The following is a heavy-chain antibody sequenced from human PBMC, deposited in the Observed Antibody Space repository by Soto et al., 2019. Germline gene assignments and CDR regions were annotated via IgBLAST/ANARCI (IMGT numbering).Heavy chain of an antibody. V-gene: IGHV3-30*03. CDR3: ARNYDSSGSTIDY. CDR1: GFTFSSYG. Sequence: QVQLVESGGGVVQPGRSLRLSCAASGFTFSSYGMHWVRQAPDKGLEWVAVISYDGSNKYYADSVKGRFTISRDNSKNTLYLQMNSLRAEDTAVYYCARNYDSSGSTIDYWGQGTLVTVSS. J-gene: IGHJ4*02. D-gene: IGHD3-22*01. CDR2: ISYDGSNK.